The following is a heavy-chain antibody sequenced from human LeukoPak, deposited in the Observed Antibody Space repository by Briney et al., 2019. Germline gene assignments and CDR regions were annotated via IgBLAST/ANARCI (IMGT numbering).Heavy chain of an antibody. V-gene: IGHV1-2*02. D-gene: IGHD6-19*01. J-gene: IGHJ4*02. CDR3: ARDPSNTSGRNLFFDY. CDR2: INPNSGGT. CDR1: GYTFTGYY. Sequence: GASVKVSCKASGYTFTGYYMHWVRQAPGQGLEWMGWINPNSGGTNYAQKFQGRVTMTRDTSISTAYMELSRLRSDDTAVYYCARDPSNTSGRNLFFDYWGQGTLVTVSS.